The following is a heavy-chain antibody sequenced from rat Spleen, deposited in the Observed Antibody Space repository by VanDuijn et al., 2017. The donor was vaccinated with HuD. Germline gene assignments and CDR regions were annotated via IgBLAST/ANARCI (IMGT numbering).Heavy chain of an antibody. CDR1: GYSITTAYR. J-gene: IGHJ3*01. CDR3: ARGYYVAFAY. V-gene: IGHV3-3*01. CDR2: INSAGHT. Sequence: EVQLQESGPGLVKPSQSLSLTCSVTGYSITTAYRWNWIRKFPGSKLEWMGHINSAGHTNYNPSLKSRISITRDTSKNQFFLQVDSVTTEDTATYYCARGYYVAFAYWGQGTLVTLSS. D-gene: IGHD1-12*01.